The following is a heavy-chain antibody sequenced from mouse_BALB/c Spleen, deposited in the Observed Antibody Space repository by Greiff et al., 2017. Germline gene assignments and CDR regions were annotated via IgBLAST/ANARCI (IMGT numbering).Heavy chain of an antibody. Sequence: QVQLQQPGAELVKPGASVKISCKASGYTFTSYWMNWVKQRPGQGLEWIGEIDPSDSYTNNNQKFKDKATLTVDKSSSTAYMQLSSLTSEDSAVYYCARWGDGCPFAYWGQGTLVTVSA. CDR1: GYTFTSYW. CDR2: IDPSDSYT. D-gene: IGHD2-3*01. CDR3: ARWGDGCPFAY. J-gene: IGHJ3*01. V-gene: IGHV1S126*01.